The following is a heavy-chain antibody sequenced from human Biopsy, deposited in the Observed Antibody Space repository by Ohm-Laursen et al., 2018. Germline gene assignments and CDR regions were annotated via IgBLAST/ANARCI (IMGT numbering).Heavy chain of an antibody. V-gene: IGHV4-59*12. D-gene: IGHD3-22*01. CDR3: ARGDYFDSNGYFWFDP. CDR1: GDSITRSY. J-gene: IGHJ5*02. CDR2: VYYSGST. Sequence: SETLSLTCTVSGDSITRSYWSWIRQSPGKGLEWIGHVYYSGSTNRNPSLKSRVTILVDTSKNQFSLKLNSVTAADTAVYYCARGDYFDSNGYFWFDPWGQGTLVTVSS.